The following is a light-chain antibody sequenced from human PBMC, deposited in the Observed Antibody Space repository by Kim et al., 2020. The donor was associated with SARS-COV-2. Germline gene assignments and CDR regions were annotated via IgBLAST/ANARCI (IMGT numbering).Light chain of an antibody. CDR1: QGISSD. CDR2: AAS. J-gene: IGKJ4*02. Sequence: AIRITQSPSSLSASIGDRVTITCRASQGISSDLGWYQQKPGKAPKLLIYAASTLQSGVPSRFSGSGSGTDFTLTISCLQSEDFATYYCLQDYGYPLTFGGGTKVDIK. CDR3: LQDYGYPLT. V-gene: IGKV1-8*01.